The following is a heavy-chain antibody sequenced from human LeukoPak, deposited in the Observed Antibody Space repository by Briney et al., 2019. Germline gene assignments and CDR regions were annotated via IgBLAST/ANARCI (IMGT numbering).Heavy chain of an antibody. CDR3: ARGRWKRYYDSSGYIDY. Sequence: SETLSLTCAVYGGSFSGYYWSWIRQPPGKGLEWIGEINHSGSTNYNPSLKSRVTISVDTSKNQFSLKLSSVAAADTAVYYCARGRWKRYYDSSGYIDYWGQGTLVTVSS. D-gene: IGHD3-22*01. V-gene: IGHV4-34*01. CDR1: GGSFSGYY. J-gene: IGHJ4*02. CDR2: INHSGST.